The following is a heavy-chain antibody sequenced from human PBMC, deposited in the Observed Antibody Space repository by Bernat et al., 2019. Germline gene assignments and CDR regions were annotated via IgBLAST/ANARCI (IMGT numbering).Heavy chain of an antibody. J-gene: IGHJ4*02. CDR3: ARVGLGGDSIDY. D-gene: IGHD3-16*01. CDR1: GDSISTSNW. CDR2: IFHGGST. V-gene: IGHV4-4*02. Sequence: QVQLQESGPGLVKPSGTLSLTCAVSGDSISTSNWWAWVRQPPGKGLEWVGEIFHGGSTNYNPSLKTRVTISVDRSKNQFSLKLTSVTAADTAVYYCARVGLGGDSIDYWGQGTLVTVSS.